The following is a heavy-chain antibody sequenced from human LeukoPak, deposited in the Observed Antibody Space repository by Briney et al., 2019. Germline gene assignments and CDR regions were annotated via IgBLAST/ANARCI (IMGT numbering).Heavy chain of an antibody. Sequence: TLSLTCAVSGGSISSGGYSWRWIRQPPGKGLEWIGYIYHSGSAYYNPSLKSRVTISVDRSKNQCSLKLSSVTAADTAVCYCASGITGTIDYWGQGTLVTVSS. V-gene: IGHV4-30-2*01. D-gene: IGHD1-20*01. CDR1: GGSISSGGYS. CDR2: IYHSGSA. J-gene: IGHJ4*02. CDR3: ASGITGTIDY.